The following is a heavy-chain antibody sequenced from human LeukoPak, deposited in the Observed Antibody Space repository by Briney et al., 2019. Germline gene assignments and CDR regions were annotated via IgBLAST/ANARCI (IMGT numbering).Heavy chain of an antibody. V-gene: IGHV3-7*01. CDR1: GFPFSDYW. CDR2: INQDGSIQ. Sequence: GGSLRLSCAASGFPFSDYWMDSVRQAPGKGMEWVANINQDGSIQYYADSVRGRFIISRNNAKNSLYLQMYSLRAEDTAIYFCSRSLDYLGQGALVTVSS. CDR3: SRSLDY. J-gene: IGHJ4*02.